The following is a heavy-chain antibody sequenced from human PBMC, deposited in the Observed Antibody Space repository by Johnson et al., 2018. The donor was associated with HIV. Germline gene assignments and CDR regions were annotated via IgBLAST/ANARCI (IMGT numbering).Heavy chain of an antibody. CDR2: LFSGGDP. J-gene: IGHJ3*02. Sequence: VQLVESGGGLVQPGGSLRLSCAASGFSVSSNYMTWVRQAPGKGLEWVSVLFSGGDPYYAESVRGRFTISRDNSKNTLYLQMNSLRAEETAVYYCAKDHSLASDHDAFDIWGQGTMVTVSS. V-gene: IGHV3-66*01. CDR1: GFSVSSNY. D-gene: IGHD3-16*01. CDR3: AKDHSLASDHDAFDI.